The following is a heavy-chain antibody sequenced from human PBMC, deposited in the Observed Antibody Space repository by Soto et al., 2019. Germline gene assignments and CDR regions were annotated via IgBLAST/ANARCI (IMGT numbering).Heavy chain of an antibody. V-gene: IGHV4-39*01. CDR2: IHYSGST. D-gene: IGHD2-8*01. J-gene: IGHJ4*02. CDR1: GDSISITSYY. Sequence: SETLSLTCTVSGDSISITSYYWGWVRQPPGKGLEWIGSIHYSGSTHYNPSLQSRVTISGDASKKQFSLKLRSVTAADTAVYYCASTKDETLNFDYWGQGTLVTVSS. CDR3: ASTKDETLNFDY.